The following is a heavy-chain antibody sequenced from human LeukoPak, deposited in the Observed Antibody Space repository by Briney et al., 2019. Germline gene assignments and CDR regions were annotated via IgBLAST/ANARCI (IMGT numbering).Heavy chain of an antibody. CDR2: ISGSGGDT. Sequence: PGGSLRLSCAASGFTFISYVMSWVGQAPGKGLEWVSTISGSGGDTYYADSMKGRFTISRDNSKNTLYLQMNSLRAEDTALYYCATGRYYFDYWGQGTLVTVSS. CDR1: GFTFISYV. J-gene: IGHJ4*02. V-gene: IGHV3-23*01. CDR3: ATGRYYFDY.